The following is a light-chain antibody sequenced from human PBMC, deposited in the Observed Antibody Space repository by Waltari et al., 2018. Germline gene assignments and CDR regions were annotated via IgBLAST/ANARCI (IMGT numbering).Light chain of an antibody. Sequence: DIVMTQSPDSLPVSLGERATTNCKSTLTVFHNSNNKHYLAWYQQKPGQPPKLLFYWASARESGVPDRFSGRGSGTDFTLTISSLQAEDVAVYYCQQYFSTPFTFGQGTQVEIK. CDR1: LTVFHNSNNKHY. J-gene: IGKJ1*01. V-gene: IGKV4-1*01. CDR3: QQYFSTPFT. CDR2: WAS.